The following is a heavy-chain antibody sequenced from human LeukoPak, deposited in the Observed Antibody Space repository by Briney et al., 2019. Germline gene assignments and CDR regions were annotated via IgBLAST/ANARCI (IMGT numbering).Heavy chain of an antibody. J-gene: IGHJ6*03. CDR3: TRTWGPSPQDYYYYYYMDV. D-gene: IGHD3-16*01. CDR2: IRSKANSYAT. Sequence: GGSLRLSCAASGFTFSGSAMHWVRQASGKGLEWVGRIRSKANSYATAYAASVKGRFTISRDDSKNTAYLQMNSLETEDTAVYYCTRTWGPSPQDYYYYYYMDVWGKGTTVTVSS. V-gene: IGHV3-73*01. CDR1: GFTFSGSA.